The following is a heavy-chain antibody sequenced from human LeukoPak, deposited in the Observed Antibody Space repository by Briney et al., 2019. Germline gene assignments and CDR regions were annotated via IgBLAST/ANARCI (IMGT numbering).Heavy chain of an antibody. D-gene: IGHD3-10*01. J-gene: IGHJ4*02. CDR1: GFTFSSYA. V-gene: IGHV3-23*01. CDR3: AKRFYGSGSFYGD. Sequence: GGSLGLSCAASGFTFSSYAMSWVRQAPGKGLEWVSAISHTGSDTYYADSVKDRFSISRDNSKNTLYLQMNSLRAEDTALYYCAKRFYGSGSFYGDWGRGTLVTVSS. CDR2: ISHTGSDT.